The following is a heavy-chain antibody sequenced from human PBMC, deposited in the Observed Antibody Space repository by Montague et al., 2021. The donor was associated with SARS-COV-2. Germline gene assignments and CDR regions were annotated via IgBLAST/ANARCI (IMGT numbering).Heavy chain of an antibody. CDR3: ARGGGYSYGALDY. CDR2: LYYSGSA. CDR1: GGSISGSY. D-gene: IGHD5-18*01. Sequence: SETLSLTCTISGGSISGSYWSWIRQPPGKGLEWIGCLYYSGSANYNPSLRSRVTISVDTSKKQFSLRLNSVTAADTAVYYCARGGGYSYGALDYWGQGTLVTVSS. J-gene: IGHJ4*02. V-gene: IGHV4-59*12.